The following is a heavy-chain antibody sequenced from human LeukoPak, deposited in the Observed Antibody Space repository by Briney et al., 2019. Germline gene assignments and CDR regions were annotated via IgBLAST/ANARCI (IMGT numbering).Heavy chain of an antibody. CDR3: ARETKGDYDY. J-gene: IGHJ4*02. D-gene: IGHD2-21*01. CDR1: GFTFSAFP. V-gene: IGHV3-64*01. Sequence: PGGSLRLSCAASGFTFSAFPMHWVRQAPGKGLESVSPIGGSGADTYYANSVKGRFTISRDNSKNTLDLQMGSLRVEDMAVYYCARETKGDYDYWGQGTLVTVSS. CDR2: IGGSGADT.